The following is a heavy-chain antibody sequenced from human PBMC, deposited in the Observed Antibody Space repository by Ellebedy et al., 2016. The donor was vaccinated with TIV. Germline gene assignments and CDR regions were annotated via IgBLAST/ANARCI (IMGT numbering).Heavy chain of an antibody. CDR1: GFTFSSFA. CDR2: LNANGVII. Sequence: GESLKISCAASGFTFSSFAASSVRPAPGKGLGWVAGLNANGVIIAYADSVKGRSTISRDNSKNTRYRQMNSLRPEDTAVYYCASSRYHYYVGNTIFAYWGQGTLVTVSS. J-gene: IGHJ4*02. CDR3: ASSRYHYYVGNTIFAY. D-gene: IGHD3-10*02. V-gene: IGHV3-23*01.